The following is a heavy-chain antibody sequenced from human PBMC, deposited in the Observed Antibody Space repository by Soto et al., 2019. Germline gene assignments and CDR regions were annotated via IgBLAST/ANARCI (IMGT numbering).Heavy chain of an antibody. Sequence: PSETLSLTCTVSGGSISSYYWSWIRQPPGKGLEWIGYIYYSGSTNYNPSLKSRVTISVDTSKNQFSLKLSSVTAADTAVYYCVSSRGQWLVDAFDIWGQGTMVTVSS. CDR2: IYYSGST. J-gene: IGHJ3*02. V-gene: IGHV4-59*01. D-gene: IGHD6-19*01. CDR3: VSSRGQWLVDAFDI. CDR1: GGSISSYY.